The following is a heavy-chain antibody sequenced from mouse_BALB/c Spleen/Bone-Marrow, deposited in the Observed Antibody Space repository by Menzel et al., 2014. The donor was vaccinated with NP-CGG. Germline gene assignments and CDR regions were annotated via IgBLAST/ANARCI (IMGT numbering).Heavy chain of an antibody. Sequence: EVQGVESGGDLVKPGGSLKLSCAASGFTFSSYGISWVRQTPDKRLEWVATISSGGSYTYYPDSVKGRFTISRDNAKNTLYLQMSSLKSEDTAMYYCARHRDAMDYWGQGTSVTVSS. J-gene: IGHJ4*01. CDR2: ISSGGSYT. CDR1: GFTFSSYG. D-gene: IGHD3-3*01. V-gene: IGHV5-6*01. CDR3: ARHRDAMDY.